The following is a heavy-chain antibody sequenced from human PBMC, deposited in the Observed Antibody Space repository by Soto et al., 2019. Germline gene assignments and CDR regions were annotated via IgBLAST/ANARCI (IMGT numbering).Heavy chain of an antibody. CDR1: GYTFTSYY. CDR2: INPSGGST. J-gene: IGHJ3*02. Sequence: ASVKVSCKASGYTFTSYYMHWVRQAPGQGLEWMGIINPSGGSTSYAQKFQGRVTMTRDTSTSTVYMELSSLRSEDTAVYYCASDLYHIAARPGYAFDIWGQGTMVTVSS. D-gene: IGHD6-6*01. V-gene: IGHV1-46*03. CDR3: ASDLYHIAARPGYAFDI.